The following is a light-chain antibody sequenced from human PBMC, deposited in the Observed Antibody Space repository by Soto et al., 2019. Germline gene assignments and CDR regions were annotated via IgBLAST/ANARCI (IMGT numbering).Light chain of an antibody. CDR2: DVS. Sequence: QSVLTQPASVSGSPGQSITISCTGTSSDVGGYNYVSWYQQHPGKAPKFMIYDVSNRPSGVSNRFSGSKSGNSASLTISGLQTGDEADYYCGTWDSSLSAYYVFGTGTKVTVL. CDR1: SSDVGGYNY. CDR3: GTWDSSLSAYYV. J-gene: IGLJ1*01. V-gene: IGLV2-14*01.